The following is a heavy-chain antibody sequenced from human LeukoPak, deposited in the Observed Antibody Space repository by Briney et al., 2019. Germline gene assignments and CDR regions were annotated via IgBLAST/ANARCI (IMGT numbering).Heavy chain of an antibody. CDR3: ARDASGLRFLEWLPNWFDP. Sequence: GGSLRLSCAASGFTFSSYWMSWGRQAPGKGLEWVANIKQDGSEKYYVDSVKGRFTISRDNAKNSLYLQMNSLRAEDTAVYYCARDASGLRFLEWLPNWFDPWGQGTLVTVSS. V-gene: IGHV3-7*01. CDR2: IKQDGSEK. J-gene: IGHJ5*02. D-gene: IGHD3-3*01. CDR1: GFTFSSYW.